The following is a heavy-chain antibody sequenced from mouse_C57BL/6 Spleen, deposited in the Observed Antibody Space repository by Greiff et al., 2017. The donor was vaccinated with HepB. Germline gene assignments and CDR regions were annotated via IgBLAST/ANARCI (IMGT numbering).Heavy chain of an antibody. D-gene: IGHD1-1*01. CDR3: ASPSEYYGSSWYFDV. J-gene: IGHJ1*03. CDR2: ISYDGSN. CDR1: GYSITRGYY. Sequence: EVQLQQSGPGLVKPSQSLSLTCSVTGYSITRGYYWNWIRQFPGNKLEWMGYISYDGSNNYNPSLKNRISITRDTSKNQFFLKLNSVTTEDTATYYCASPSEYYGSSWYFDVWGTGTTVTVSS. V-gene: IGHV3-6*01.